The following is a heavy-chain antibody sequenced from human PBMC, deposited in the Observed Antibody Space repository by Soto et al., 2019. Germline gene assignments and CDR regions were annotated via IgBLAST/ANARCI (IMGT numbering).Heavy chain of an antibody. CDR3: ARDLWVEPELYYYGMDV. V-gene: IGHV4-30-4*01. CDR1: GDSISSADYY. Sequence: SETLSLTCTVSGDSISSADYYWSWIRQTPGKGLEWIGHIFYSGTTYYNPSLKSRLTISVDTSKNHFTLRLTSVTAADTAVYYCARDLWVEPELYYYGMDVWGQGTTVTVSS. D-gene: IGHD1-1*01. J-gene: IGHJ6*02. CDR2: IFYSGTT.